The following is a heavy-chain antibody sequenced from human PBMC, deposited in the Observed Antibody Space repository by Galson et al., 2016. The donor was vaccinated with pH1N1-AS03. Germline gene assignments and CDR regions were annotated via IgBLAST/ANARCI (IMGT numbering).Heavy chain of an antibody. CDR1: GDSVXXXXAA. J-gene: IGHJ4*02. D-gene: IGHD1-1*01. CDR3: AGMQLGALHF. Sequence: CAISGDSVXXXXAAWXWIRQSPSRXLEXLGRTYYRSKWYKWYXDYAVSVESRITINPDTSKNQFSLQLNSVTPEDTAIYYCAGMQLGALHFWGRGTLVTVSS. V-gene: IGHV6-1*01. CDR2: TYYRSKWYKWYX.